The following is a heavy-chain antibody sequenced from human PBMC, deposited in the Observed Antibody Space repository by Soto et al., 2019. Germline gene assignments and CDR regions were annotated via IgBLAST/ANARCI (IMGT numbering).Heavy chain of an antibody. J-gene: IGHJ4*02. CDR2: INSDGSST. D-gene: IGHD1-20*01. V-gene: IGHV3-74*01. CDR3: ARDHGITGTTNY. Sequence: GGSLRLSCAASGFTFSSYAMSWVRQAPGKGLVWVSRINSDGSSTSYADSVKGRFTISRDNAKNTLYLQMNSLRAEDTAVYYCARDHGITGTTNYWGQGTLVTVSS. CDR1: GFTFSSYA.